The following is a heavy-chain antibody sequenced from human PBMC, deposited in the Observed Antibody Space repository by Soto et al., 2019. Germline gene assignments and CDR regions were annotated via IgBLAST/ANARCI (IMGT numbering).Heavy chain of an antibody. Sequence: EVQLLESGGGLVQPGGSLRLSCAASGFTFSSYAMSWVRQAPGKGLEWVSAISGSGGSTYYADSVKGRFTISRDNSKNTLYLQMNSLRAEDTDVYYCAKEGVVVPAAILRFDPWGQGTLVTVSS. CDR3: AKEGVVVPAAILRFDP. CDR2: ISGSGGST. D-gene: IGHD2-2*01. V-gene: IGHV3-23*01. J-gene: IGHJ5*02. CDR1: GFTFSSYA.